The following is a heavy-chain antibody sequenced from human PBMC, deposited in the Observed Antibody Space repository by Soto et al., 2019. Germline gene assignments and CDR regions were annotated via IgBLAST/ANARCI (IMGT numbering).Heavy chain of an antibody. CDR1: GYIFIGSY. V-gene: IGHV1-2*02. CDR3: ARGTSE. J-gene: IGHJ4*02. CDR2: IYPATGDT. Sequence: QLQLVQSGAEMKSPGSSVKVSCKATGYIFIGSYLHWIRQAPGQGPEWMGSIYPATGDTDYAQTYQGRVILTGDTAIGTAYMELKWLTFDDTGMYYCARGTSEWGQGTLVTVSS.